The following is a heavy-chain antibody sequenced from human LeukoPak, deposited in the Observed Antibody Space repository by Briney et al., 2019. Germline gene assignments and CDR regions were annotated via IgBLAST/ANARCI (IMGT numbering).Heavy chain of an antibody. D-gene: IGHD6-13*01. CDR3: ARPTKEGSSWYWWFDP. V-gene: IGHV3-74*01. CDR1: GFTFSSYW. CDR2: INNDGSST. J-gene: IGHJ5*02. Sequence: TGGSLRLSCAASGFTFSSYWIHWVRQAPGKGLVWVSRINNDGSSTSYADSVKGRFTISRDNAKNTLYLQMNSLRAEDTAVYYCARPTKEGSSWYWWFDPWGQGTLVTVSS.